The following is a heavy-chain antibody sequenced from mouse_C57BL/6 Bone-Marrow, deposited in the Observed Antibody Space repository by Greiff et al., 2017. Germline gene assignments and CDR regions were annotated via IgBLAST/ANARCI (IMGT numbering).Heavy chain of an antibody. Sequence: VQLKESGGGLVQPGGSLSLSCAASGFTFTDYYMSWVRQPPGKALEWLGFIRNKANGYTTEYNASVKGRLTNSRDNYKSFLDLQMNALRDEDSATYYDARSLTVFDYWGQGTTLTVSS. CDR1: GFTFTDYY. V-gene: IGHV7-3*01. CDR3: ARSLTVFDY. J-gene: IGHJ2*01. CDR2: IRNKANGYTT. D-gene: IGHD4-1*01.